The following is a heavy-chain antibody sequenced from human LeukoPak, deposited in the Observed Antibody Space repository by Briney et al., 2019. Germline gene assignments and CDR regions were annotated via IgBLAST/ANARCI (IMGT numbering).Heavy chain of an antibody. V-gene: IGHV3-13*01. D-gene: IGHD3-22*01. Sequence: GGSLRLSCAAAGFTFSSYDMHWVRQATGKGLEWVSAIGTAGDTYYPGSVKGRFTISRENAKNSLYLQMNSLRAGDTAVYYCARSRGRHSSGYHPADYYYYGMDVWGQGTMVTVSS. J-gene: IGHJ6*02. CDR1: GFTFSSYD. CDR3: ARSRGRHSSGYHPADYYYYGMDV. CDR2: IGTAGDT.